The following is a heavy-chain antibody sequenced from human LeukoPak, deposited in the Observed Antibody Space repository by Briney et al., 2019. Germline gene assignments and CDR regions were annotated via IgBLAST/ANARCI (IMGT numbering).Heavy chain of an antibody. CDR3: AKHGYSYGYFDY. J-gene: IGHJ4*02. CDR1: GFTFSSSA. CDR2: ISNNGGYT. Sequence: PGGSLRLSCAASGFTFSSSAMSWVRQAPGKGLEWVSAISNNGGYTYYADSVKDRFTISRDISGTTLYLQMNSLSAEDTAIYYCAKHGYSYGYFDYWGQGTLVTVSS. D-gene: IGHD5-18*01. V-gene: IGHV3-23*01.